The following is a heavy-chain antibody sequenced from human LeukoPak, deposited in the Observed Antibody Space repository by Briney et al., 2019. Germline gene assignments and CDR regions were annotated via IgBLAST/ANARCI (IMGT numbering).Heavy chain of an antibody. CDR1: GFTFSSYA. D-gene: IGHD2-21*01. CDR3: AKETLASDPFYFDY. Sequence: GGSLRLSCPASGFTFSSYAMHWVRQAPGKGLEWVAVISYDGSNKYYADSVKGRFTISRDNATTTLFLQMTSLRPEDPAVYYCAKETLASDPFYFDYWGQGTLVTVSS. V-gene: IGHV3-30*04. J-gene: IGHJ4*02. CDR2: ISYDGSNK.